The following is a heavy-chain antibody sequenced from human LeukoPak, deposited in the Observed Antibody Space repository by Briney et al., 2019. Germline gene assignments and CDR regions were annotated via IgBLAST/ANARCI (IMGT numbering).Heavy chain of an antibody. CDR3: ASGHARHDYGGLRGAFDI. CDR2: IYYSGST. CDR1: GGSISSGGYY. D-gene: IGHD4-23*01. J-gene: IGHJ3*02. V-gene: IGHV4-31*03. Sequence: KPSETLSLTCTVSGGSISSGGYYWSWIRQHPGKGLEWIGYIYYSGSTYYNPSLKSRVTISVDTSKNQFSLKLSPVTAADTAVYYCASGHARHDYGGLRGAFDIWGQGTMVTVSS.